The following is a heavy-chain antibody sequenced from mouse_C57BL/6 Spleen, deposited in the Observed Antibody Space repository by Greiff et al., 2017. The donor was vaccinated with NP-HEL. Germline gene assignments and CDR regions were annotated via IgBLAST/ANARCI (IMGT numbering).Heavy chain of an antibody. V-gene: IGHV7-3*01. CDR1: GFTFTDYY. CDR3: ARYGYYGKDYAMDY. D-gene: IGHD1-1*01. CDR2: IRNKANGYTT. J-gene: IGHJ4*01. Sequence: EVHLVESGGGLVQPGGSLSLSCAASGFTFTDYYMSWVRQPPGKALEWLGFIRNKANGYTTEYSASVKGRFTISRDNSQSILYLQMNALRAEDSATYYCARYGYYGKDYAMDYWGQGTSVTVSS.